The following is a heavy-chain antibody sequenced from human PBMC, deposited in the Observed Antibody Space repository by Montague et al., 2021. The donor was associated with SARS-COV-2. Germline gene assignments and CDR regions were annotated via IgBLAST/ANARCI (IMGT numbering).Heavy chain of an antibody. CDR3: ARGGGDSADYYYCAMDV. D-gene: IGHD2-21*02. CDR1: GGSISSYY. V-gene: IGHV4-59*01. Sequence: SETLSLTCTVSGGSISSYYWSWIRQPPGKGLQWIGYIYNNGSTNCNTSLKSRVTLSIDTSKNQFSLKLTSVTAADTAVYYCARGGGDSADYYYCAMDVWGKGTTVTVSS. CDR2: IYNNGST. J-gene: IGHJ6*04.